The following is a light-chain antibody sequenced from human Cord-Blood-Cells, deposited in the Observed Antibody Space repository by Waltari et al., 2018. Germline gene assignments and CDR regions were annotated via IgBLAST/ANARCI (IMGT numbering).Light chain of an antibody. CDR3: QSYDSSLSGYV. CDR2: GNG. CDR1: SSNIGAGYD. Sequence: QSVLTQPPSVSGAPGQRVTISCTGSSSNIGAGYDVHWYQQLPGTAPKLLIYGNGKRPSGGPDRFTGSKSGTSASLAITGLQAEDEADYYCQSYDSSLSGYVFGTGTKVTVL. V-gene: IGLV1-40*01. J-gene: IGLJ1*01.